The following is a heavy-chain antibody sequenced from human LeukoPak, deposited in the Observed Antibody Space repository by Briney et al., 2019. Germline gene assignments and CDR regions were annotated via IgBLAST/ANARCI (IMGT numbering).Heavy chain of an antibody. CDR3: ATARYSGSYYYYYGMDV. CDR2: IYYSGNT. Sequence: ETLSLTCTVSGGSVSSSSSYWGWIRQPPGKGLEWIGSIYYSGNTYYNPSLKSRVTISVDTSKNQFSLKLSSVTAADTAMYYCATARYSGSYYYYYGMDVWGQGTTVTVSS. V-gene: IGHV4-39*01. CDR1: GGSVSSSSSY. D-gene: IGHD1-26*01. J-gene: IGHJ6*02.